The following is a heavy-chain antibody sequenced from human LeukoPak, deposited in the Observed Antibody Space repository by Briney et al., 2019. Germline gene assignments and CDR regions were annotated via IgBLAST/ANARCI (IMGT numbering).Heavy chain of an antibody. V-gene: IGHV3-21*01. J-gene: IGHJ4*02. Sequence: GGSLRLSCAASGFTFSSYSMNWVRQAPGKGLGWVSSISSSSSYIYYADSAKGRFTISRDNAKNTLYLQMNSLRAEDTAVYYCARDRENYYDSSGYYTRHFDYWGQGTLVTVSS. CDR3: ARDRENYYDSSGYYTRHFDY. D-gene: IGHD3-22*01. CDR2: ISSSSSYI. CDR1: GFTFSSYS.